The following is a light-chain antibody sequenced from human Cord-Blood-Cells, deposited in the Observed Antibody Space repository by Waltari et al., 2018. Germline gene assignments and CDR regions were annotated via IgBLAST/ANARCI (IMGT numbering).Light chain of an antibody. J-gene: IGKJ1*01. Sequence: DIQMTQSPSTLSASVGDRVTITCRASQSISSWLAWYQQKPGKAPKPLIYDSSSLESGVTSRFSGSGSGTEFTLTISSLQPEDFATYYCQQYNSYSTFGQGTKVEIK. V-gene: IGKV1-5*01. CDR3: QQYNSYST. CDR1: QSISSW. CDR2: DSS.